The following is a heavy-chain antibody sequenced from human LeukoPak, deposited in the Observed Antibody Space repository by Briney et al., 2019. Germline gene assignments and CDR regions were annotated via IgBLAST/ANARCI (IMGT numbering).Heavy chain of an antibody. V-gene: IGHV3-23*01. J-gene: IGHJ4*02. Sequence: GGSLRLSCAVSGITLSNYGMSWVRQAPGKGLEWVAGISDSGGNTKYADSVKGRFTISRDNPKNTLYLQMNSLRAEDTAVYFCAKRGVVIRVILVGFHKEAYYFESWGQGALVTV. CDR2: ISDSGGNT. CDR1: GITLSNYG. CDR3: AKRGVVIRVILVGFHKEAYYFES. D-gene: IGHD3/OR15-3a*01.